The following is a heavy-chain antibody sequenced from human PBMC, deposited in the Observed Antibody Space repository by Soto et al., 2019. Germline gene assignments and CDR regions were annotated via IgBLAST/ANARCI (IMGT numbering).Heavy chain of an antibody. CDR1: GYTFTSYG. CDR2: ISAYNGNT. D-gene: IGHD2-2*01. J-gene: IGHJ5*02. V-gene: IGHV1-18*01. Sequence: QVQLVQSGAEVKKPGASVKVSCKASGYTFTSYGISWVRQSPGQGLEWMGWISAYNGNTNYAQKLQGRVTMTTDTSTSTAYMELRSLRSDDTAVYYCARDGIPDCSSTRCYDNWFDPWGQGTLVTVSS. CDR3: ARDGIPDCSSTRCYDNWFDP.